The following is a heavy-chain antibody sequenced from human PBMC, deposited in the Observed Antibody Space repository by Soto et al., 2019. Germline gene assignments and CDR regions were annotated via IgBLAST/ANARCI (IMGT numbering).Heavy chain of an antibody. J-gene: IGHJ4*02. CDR1: GFTFSSYG. CDR3: ARVGNPFGVVITPLDY. Sequence: ESGGGVVQPGRSLRLSCAASGFTFSSYGMHWVRQAPGKGLEWVAVIWYDGSNKYYADSVKGRFTISRDNSKNTLYLQMNSLRAEDTAVYYCARVGNPFGVVITPLDYWGQGTLVTVSS. D-gene: IGHD3-3*01. CDR2: IWYDGSNK. V-gene: IGHV3-33*01.